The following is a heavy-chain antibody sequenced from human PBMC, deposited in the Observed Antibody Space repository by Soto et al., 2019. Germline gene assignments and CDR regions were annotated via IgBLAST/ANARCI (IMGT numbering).Heavy chain of an antibody. CDR1: GYTFTSYD. J-gene: IGHJ6*02. V-gene: IGHV1-8*01. Sequence: ASVKVSCKASGYTFTSYDINWVRQATGQGLEWMGWMNPNSDNTGYAQKFQGRVTMTRNTSISTAYMELSSLRSEDTAVYYCARLQWLVQGGSYYYYGMDVWGQGTTVTVSS. CDR3: ARLQWLVQGGSYYYYGMDV. D-gene: IGHD6-19*01. CDR2: MNPNSDNT.